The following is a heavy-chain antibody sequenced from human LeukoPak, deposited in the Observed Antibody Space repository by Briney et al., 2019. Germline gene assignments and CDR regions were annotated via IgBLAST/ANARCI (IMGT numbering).Heavy chain of an antibody. CDR2: IYYSGST. J-gene: IGHJ4*02. D-gene: IGHD3-22*01. CDR1: GGSVSSYY. CDR3: ARDGDSSGYPFDY. V-gene: IGHV4-59*02. Sequence: SETLSLTCIVSGGSVSSYYWSWIRQPPGKGLEWIGYIYYSGSTNYNPSLKSRVTISVDTSKNQFSLKLSSVTAADTAVYYCARDGDSSGYPFDYWGQGTLVTVSS.